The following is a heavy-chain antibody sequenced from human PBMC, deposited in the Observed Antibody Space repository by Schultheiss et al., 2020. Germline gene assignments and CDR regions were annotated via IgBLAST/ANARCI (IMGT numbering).Heavy chain of an antibody. V-gene: IGHV4-34*01. CDR3: ARDHGIKQLGNYYYGMDV. CDR1: GGSFSGYY. Sequence: SETLSLTCAVYGGSFSGYYWSWIRQPPGKGLEWIGEINHSGSTNYNPSLKSRVTISVDTSKNQFSLKLSSVTAADTAVYYCARDHGIKQLGNYYYGMDVWGQGTTVNVSS. D-gene: IGHD6-6*01. J-gene: IGHJ6*02. CDR2: INHSGST.